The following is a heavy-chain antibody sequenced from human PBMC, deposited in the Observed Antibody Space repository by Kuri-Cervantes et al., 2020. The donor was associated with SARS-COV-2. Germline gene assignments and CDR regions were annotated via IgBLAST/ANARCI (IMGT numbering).Heavy chain of an antibody. D-gene: IGHD6-13*01. CDR3: ARETPEHSSSWFDF. V-gene: IGHV3-73*01. Sequence: GGSLRLSCAASGFTFSGSAMHWVRQASGKGLEWVGRIRSKANSYATAYAASVKGRFTISRDDSKNTAYLQMNSLRPEDTAVHYCARETPEHSSSWFDFWGQGSLVTVSS. J-gene: IGHJ4*02. CDR2: IRSKANSYAT. CDR1: GFTFSGSA.